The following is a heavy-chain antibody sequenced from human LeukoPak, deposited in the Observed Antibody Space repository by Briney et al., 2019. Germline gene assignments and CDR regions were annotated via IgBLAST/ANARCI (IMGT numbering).Heavy chain of an antibody. D-gene: IGHD3-10*01. CDR3: ASGGFGELPSFDY. CDR1: GGSISSYY. J-gene: IGHJ4*02. Sequence: SETLSLTCTVSGGSISSYYWSWIRQPPGKGLEWIGYIYYSGSTNYNPSLKSRVTISVDTSKNQFSLKLSSVTAADTAVYYCASGGFGELPSFDYWGQGTVVTVSS. V-gene: IGHV4-59*01. CDR2: IYYSGST.